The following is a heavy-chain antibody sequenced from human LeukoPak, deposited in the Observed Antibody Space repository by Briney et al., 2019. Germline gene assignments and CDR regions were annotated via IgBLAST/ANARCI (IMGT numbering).Heavy chain of an antibody. V-gene: IGHV3-23*01. CDR2: ISGSGGST. CDR3: AKDLESYFRVYFDY. D-gene: IGHD2/OR15-2a*01. CDR1: GFTFSSYA. J-gene: IGHJ4*02. Sequence: GGSLRLSCAASGFTFSSYAMSWVRQAPGKGLEWVSAISGSGGSTYYADSVKGRFTISRDNSKNTLYLQMNSLRAVDTAVYYCAKDLESYFRVYFDYWGQGTLVTVSS.